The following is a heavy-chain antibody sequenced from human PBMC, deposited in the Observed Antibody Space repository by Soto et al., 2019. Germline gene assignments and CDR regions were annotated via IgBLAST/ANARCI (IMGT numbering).Heavy chain of an antibody. CDR3: ARDQADGDYDYYYYGMDV. Sequence: GGSLRLSCAASGFTFSSYSMNWVRQAPGKGLEWVSYISSSSSTIYYADSVKGRFTISRDNAKNSLYLQMNSLRDEDTAVYYCARDQADGDYDYYYYGMDVWGKGTTVTVSS. V-gene: IGHV3-48*02. D-gene: IGHD4-17*01. J-gene: IGHJ6*04. CDR2: ISSSSSTI. CDR1: GFTFSSYS.